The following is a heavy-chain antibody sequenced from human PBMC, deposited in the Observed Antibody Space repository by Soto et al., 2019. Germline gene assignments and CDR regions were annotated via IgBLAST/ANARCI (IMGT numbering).Heavy chain of an antibody. V-gene: IGHV1-18*01. Sequence: QVQLVQSGGEVKKPGASVKVSCKASGYTFTTSGVSWLRQAPGQGLEWMGWVSGYNGNTKYEEKFPDRVTMTTDTSTSTAYLELRSLTTDDTAVYYCARAGALPYYDYGMDVWGQGTTVIVSS. CDR2: VSGYNGNT. CDR3: ARAGALPYYDYGMDV. CDR1: GYTFTTSG. J-gene: IGHJ6*02. D-gene: IGHD2-15*01.